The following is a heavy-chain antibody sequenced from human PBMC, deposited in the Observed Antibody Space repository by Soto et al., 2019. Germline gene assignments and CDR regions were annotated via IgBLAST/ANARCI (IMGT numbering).Heavy chain of an antibody. CDR3: ARDDIPGIAVATYGMDV. D-gene: IGHD6-19*01. V-gene: IGHV3-30*03. CDR1: GFTFSSYG. Sequence: QVQLVESGGGVVQPGRSLRLSCAASGFTFSSYGMHWVRQAPGKGLEWVAVISYDGSNKYYADSVKGRFTISRDNSKNTLYLQMNSLRAEDTAVYYCARDDIPGIAVATYGMDVWGQGTTVTVSS. CDR2: ISYDGSNK. J-gene: IGHJ6*02.